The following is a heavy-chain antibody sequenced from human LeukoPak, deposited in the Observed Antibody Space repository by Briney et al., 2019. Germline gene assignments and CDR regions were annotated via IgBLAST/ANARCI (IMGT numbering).Heavy chain of an antibody. Sequence: SETLSLTCAVSGGSISSGGYSWSWIRQPPGKGLEWIGYIYHSGSTYYNPSLKSRVTISVDRSKNQFSLKLSSVTAADTAVYYCARAPYDSSGYYYQDAFDIWGQGTMVTVSS. CDR3: ARAPYDSSGYYYQDAFDI. CDR2: IYHSGST. D-gene: IGHD3-22*01. CDR1: GGSISSGGYS. V-gene: IGHV4-30-2*01. J-gene: IGHJ3*02.